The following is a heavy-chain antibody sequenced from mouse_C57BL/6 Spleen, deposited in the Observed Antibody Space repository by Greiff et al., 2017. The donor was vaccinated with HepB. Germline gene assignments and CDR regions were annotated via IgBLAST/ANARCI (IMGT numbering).Heavy chain of an antibody. CDR2: ISDGGSYT. J-gene: IGHJ3*01. Sequence: EVQRVESGGGLVKPGGSLKLSCAASGFTFSSYAMSWVRQTPEKRLEWVATISDGGSYTYYPDNVKGRFTISRDNAKNNLYLQMSHLKSEDTAMYYCARLDSSGFSFAYWGQGTLVTVSA. D-gene: IGHD3-2*02. V-gene: IGHV5-4*01. CDR3: ARLDSSGFSFAY. CDR1: GFTFSSYA.